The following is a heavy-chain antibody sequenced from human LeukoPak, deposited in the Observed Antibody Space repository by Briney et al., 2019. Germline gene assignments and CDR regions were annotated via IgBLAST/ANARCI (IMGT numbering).Heavy chain of an antibody. J-gene: IGHJ4*02. CDR3: ARLFWRTDRIDY. D-gene: IGHD3-3*01. CDR1: GGSISSGDCY. V-gene: IGHV4-30-4*08. Sequence: SQTLSLTCTVSGGSISSGDCYWSWIRQPPGMGLEWIGYIYYSGTTYYNPSLKSRVTMSIDTSKNQFSLKLSSVTAADTAVYYCARLFWRTDRIDYWGQGTLVTVSS. CDR2: IYYSGTT.